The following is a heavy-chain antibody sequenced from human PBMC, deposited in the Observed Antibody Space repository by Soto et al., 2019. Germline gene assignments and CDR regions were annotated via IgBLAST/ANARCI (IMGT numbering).Heavy chain of an antibody. J-gene: IGHJ3*02. V-gene: IGHV1-69*08. D-gene: IGHD1-26*01. CDR3: ARDMGSGAFDI. CDR2: IIPILGIA. Sequence: QVQLVQSGAEVKKPGSSVKVSYKASGGTFSSYTISWVRQAPGQGLEWMGRIIPILGIANYAQKFQGRVTITADKSTSTAYMELSSLRSEDTAVYYCARDMGSGAFDIWGQGTMVTVSS. CDR1: GGTFSSYT.